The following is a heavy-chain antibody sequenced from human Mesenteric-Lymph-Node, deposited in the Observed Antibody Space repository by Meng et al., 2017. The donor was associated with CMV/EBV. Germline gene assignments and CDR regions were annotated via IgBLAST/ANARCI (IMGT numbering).Heavy chain of an antibody. Sequence: GGSLRLSCAASGFTLSTYWMYWVRQTPGKGLVWVSRVDTDGNRATYADSVKGRFTISRDNAKNTLSLQMNSLRAEDTAVYYCARAEYTSNWYYYGMDVWGQGTTVTVSS. D-gene: IGHD6-13*01. CDR3: ARAEYTSNWYYYGMDV. CDR1: GFTLSTYW. V-gene: IGHV3-74*03. CDR2: VDTDGNRA. J-gene: IGHJ6*02.